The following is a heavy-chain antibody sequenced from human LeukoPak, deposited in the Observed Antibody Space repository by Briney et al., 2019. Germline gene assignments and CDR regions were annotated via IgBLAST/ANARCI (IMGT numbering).Heavy chain of an antibody. J-gene: IGHJ4*02. CDR2: IYYSGST. CDR3: ARVSNWGTLYYFDY. Sequence: SETLSLTCTVSGGSISSGDYYWSWIRQPPGKGLEWIGYIYYSGSTYYNPSLKSRVTISVDTSKNQFSLKLSSVTAADTAVYYCARVSNWGTLYYFDYWGQGTLVTVSS. D-gene: IGHD7-27*01. CDR1: GGSISSGDYY. V-gene: IGHV4-30-4*01.